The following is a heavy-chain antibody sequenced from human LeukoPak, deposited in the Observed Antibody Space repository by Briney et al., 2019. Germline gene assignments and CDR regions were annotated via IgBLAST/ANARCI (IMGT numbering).Heavy chain of an antibody. D-gene: IGHD6-6*01. Sequence: GGSLRLSCAASGFTFGNCWMSWVRQAPGKGLAWVANINQNGSEKYYVGSVKGRFTISRDNSKNTLYLQMNSLRAEDTAVYYCARGRRIAARYYYYMDVWGKGTTVTVSS. CDR1: GFTFGNCW. CDR2: INQNGSEK. V-gene: IGHV3-7*01. CDR3: ARGRRIAARYYYYMDV. J-gene: IGHJ6*03.